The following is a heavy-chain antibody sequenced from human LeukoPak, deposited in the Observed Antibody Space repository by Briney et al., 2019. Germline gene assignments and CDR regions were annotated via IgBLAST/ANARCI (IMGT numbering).Heavy chain of an antibody. CDR3: ARDPGAYYYDSSGYYYDY. Sequence: GGSLRLSCAASGFTFSDYYMSWIRQAPGKGLEWVSYISSSGSTIYYADSVKGRFTISRDNAKNSLYLQMNSLRAEDTAVYYCARDPGAYYYDSSGYYYDYWGQGTLVTVSS. CDR2: ISSSGSTI. D-gene: IGHD3-22*01. J-gene: IGHJ4*02. CDR1: GFTFSDYY. V-gene: IGHV3-11*01.